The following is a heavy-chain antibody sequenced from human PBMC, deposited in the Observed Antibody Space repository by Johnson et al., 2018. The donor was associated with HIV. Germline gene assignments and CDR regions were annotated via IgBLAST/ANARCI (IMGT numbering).Heavy chain of an antibody. CDR1: GFTFSDYY. CDR3: AKGTGRVAADAFDI. J-gene: IGHJ3*02. Sequence: VQLVESGGGLVKPGGSLRLSCAASGFTFSDYYMSWIRQAPGKGLEWVANIKQDGSEKYYVDSVKGRFTISRDNAKNSLYLQMNSLRAEDTAVYYCAKGTGRVAADAFDIWGQGTMVTVSS. CDR2: IKQDGSEK. V-gene: IGHV3-7*03. D-gene: IGHD6-19*01.